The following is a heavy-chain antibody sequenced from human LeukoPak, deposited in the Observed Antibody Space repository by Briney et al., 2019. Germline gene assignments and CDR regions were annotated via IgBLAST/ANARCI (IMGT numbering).Heavy chain of an antibody. J-gene: IGHJ4*02. CDR1: AYSISTGYY. CDR3: AGYHAYGVTTPPLGY. CDR2: IYHSGST. V-gene: IGHV4-38-2*02. D-gene: IGHD4-17*01. Sequence: PSGTLSLTCTVSAYSISTGYYWGWIRQPPGKGLEWIGSIYHSGSTYYNPSLKSRVTISVDTSKNKFSLKLSSVTAADTAVYFCAGYHAYGVTTPPLGYWGQGTLVTVSS.